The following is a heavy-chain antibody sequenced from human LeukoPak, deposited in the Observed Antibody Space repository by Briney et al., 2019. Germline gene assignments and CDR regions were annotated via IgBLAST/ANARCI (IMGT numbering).Heavy chain of an antibody. D-gene: IGHD2-8*01. J-gene: IGHJ3*02. CDR3: TNGVLLGLDAFDI. Sequence: PSETLSLTCTVSGGSISSGDYSWSWIRQPPGKGLDWVGYIYSSGSAYYNPSLKRRVTISVDTSKNQFSLKLSSVTAADTAVYYCTNGVLLGLDAFDIWGQGTMVTVSS. CDR2: IYSSGSA. CDR1: GGSISSGDYS. V-gene: IGHV4-30-4*01.